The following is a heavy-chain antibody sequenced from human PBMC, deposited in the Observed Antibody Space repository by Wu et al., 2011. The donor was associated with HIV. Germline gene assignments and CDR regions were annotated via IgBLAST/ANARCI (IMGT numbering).Heavy chain of an antibody. CDR1: GYIFSNYG. CDR3: ARGDHREAGVTEHSFDI. CDR2: ISGYNGNI. J-gene: IGHJ3*02. D-gene: IGHD3-10*01. Sequence: QVQLVQSGAEVKKPGASMKVSCKASGYIFSNYGFSWVRQAPGQGLEWMGWISGYNGNIDYAQKFRGRVTMTTDTSTSTAYMELRNLRSEDTAVYYCARGDHREAGVTEHSFDIWAKGQWSPSL. V-gene: IGHV1-18*01.